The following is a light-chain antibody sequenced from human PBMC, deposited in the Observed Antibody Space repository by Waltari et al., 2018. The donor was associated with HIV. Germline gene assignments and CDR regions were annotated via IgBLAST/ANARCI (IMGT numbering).Light chain of an antibody. Sequence: QSALTQPASVSGSPGPPITIPCPGTSRDVGGYNYVSRYQQHPGKAPKLMIYEVSNRPSGVSNRFSGSKSGNTASLTISGLQAEDEADYYCSSYTSSSTSHVFGTGTKVTVL. CDR3: SSYTSSSTSHV. CDR2: EVS. J-gene: IGLJ1*01. CDR1: SRDVGGYNY. V-gene: IGLV2-14*01.